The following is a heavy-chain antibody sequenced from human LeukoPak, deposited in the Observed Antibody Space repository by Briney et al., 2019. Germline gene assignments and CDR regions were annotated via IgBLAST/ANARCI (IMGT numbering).Heavy chain of an antibody. CDR3: AREGRSGSSWYLAN. V-gene: IGHV7-4-1*02. Sequence: ASVKVSCRASGYTFTNYAVNWVRQAPGQGLEWMGWINTNTGNPTYAQGFTGRFVFSLDTSVSTAYLQISSLKAEDTAVYYCAREGRSGSSWYLANWGQGVLVTVSS. J-gene: IGHJ4*02. CDR2: INTNTGNP. CDR1: GYTFTNYA. D-gene: IGHD6-13*01.